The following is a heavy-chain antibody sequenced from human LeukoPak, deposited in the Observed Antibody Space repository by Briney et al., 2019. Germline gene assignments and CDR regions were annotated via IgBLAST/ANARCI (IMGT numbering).Heavy chain of an antibody. J-gene: IGHJ4*02. Sequence: GASVKVSCKASGYTFTGYYMHWVRQAPGQGLEWMGRINPNSGGTNYAQKFQGRVTMTRDTSISTAYMELSRLRSDDTAVYYCARDPAGSSGYYRAKSDYWGQGTLVTVSS. CDR1: GYTFTGYY. V-gene: IGHV1-2*06. CDR2: INPNSGGT. D-gene: IGHD3-22*01. CDR3: ARDPAGSSGYYRAKSDY.